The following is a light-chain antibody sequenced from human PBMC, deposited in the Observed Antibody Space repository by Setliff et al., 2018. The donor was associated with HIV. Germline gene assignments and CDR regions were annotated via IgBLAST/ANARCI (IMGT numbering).Light chain of an antibody. CDR3: SSYTSTRALL. V-gene: IGLV2-14*03. Sequence: QSALLTQPASVSGSPGQSVTISRTGTSSDVGGYNFVSWYQQHPGKTPELLIYDVTNRPSGVSDRFSGSKSGNTASLTISGLQPEDEADYYCSSYTSTRALLFGGGTK. CDR1: SSDVGGYNF. J-gene: IGLJ2*01. CDR2: DVT.